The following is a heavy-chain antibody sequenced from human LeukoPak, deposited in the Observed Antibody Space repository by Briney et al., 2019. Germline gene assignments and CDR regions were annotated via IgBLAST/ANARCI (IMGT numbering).Heavy chain of an antibody. CDR3: ARGRIAAAGTVYFDY. CDR2: IYTSGST. Sequence: SETLSLTCTVSGGSISSYYWSWIRRPAGKGLEWIGRIYTSGSTNYNPSLKSRVTMSVDTSKNQFSLKLSSVTAADTAVYYCARGRIAAAGTVYFDYWGQGTLVTVSS. V-gene: IGHV4-4*07. CDR1: GGSISSYY. D-gene: IGHD6-13*01. J-gene: IGHJ4*02.